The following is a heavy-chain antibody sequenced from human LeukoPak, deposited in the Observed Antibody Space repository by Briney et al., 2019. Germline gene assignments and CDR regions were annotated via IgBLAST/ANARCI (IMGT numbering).Heavy chain of an antibody. J-gene: IGHJ5*02. CDR2: ISSNGGST. CDR1: GFTFSSYA. D-gene: IGHD6-19*01. V-gene: IGHV3-64*01. Sequence: PGGSLRLSCAASGFTFSSYAMHWVRQAPGKGLEYVSAISSNGGSTYYANSVKGRFTISRDNSKNTLYLQMGSLRAEDMAVYYCARSGYSSGWFDHWGQGTLVTVSS. CDR3: ARSGYSSGWFDH.